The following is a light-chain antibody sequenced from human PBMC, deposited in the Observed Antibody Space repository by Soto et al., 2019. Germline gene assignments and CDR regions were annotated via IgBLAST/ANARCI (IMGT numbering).Light chain of an antibody. CDR1: QSVNDNH. CDR3: PAYGGSTPRGT. J-gene: IGKJ3*01. Sequence: EVVLTQSPGTLSLSPGARATLSCRASQSVNDNHLAWYQQKGGQAPRLLIYGASTRATGVPERFSGSGFGNAYSLIHHQMEPEGFALDYCPAYGGSTPRGTFGPGTTVEI. CDR2: GAS. V-gene: IGKV3-20*01.